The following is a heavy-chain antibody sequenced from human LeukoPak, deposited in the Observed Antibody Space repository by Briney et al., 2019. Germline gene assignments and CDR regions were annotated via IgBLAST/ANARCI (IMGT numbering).Heavy chain of an antibody. CDR3: AKDMVRGVIPHDPFDI. V-gene: IGHV3-23*01. CDR1: GFTFSSYG. CDR2: ISGSGGST. J-gene: IGHJ3*02. Sequence: GGSLRLSCAASGFTFSSYGMSWVRQAPGKGLEWVSAISGSGGSTYYADSVKGRFTISRDNAKNTLYLQMNSLRAEDTAVYYCAKDMVRGVIPHDPFDIWGQGTMVTLSS. D-gene: IGHD3-10*01.